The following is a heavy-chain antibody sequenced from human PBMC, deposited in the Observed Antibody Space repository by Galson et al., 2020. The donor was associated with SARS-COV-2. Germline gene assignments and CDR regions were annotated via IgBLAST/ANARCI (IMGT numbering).Heavy chain of an antibody. CDR2: IRSKANSYAT. CDR3: TRHQSRGQGYCSSTNCFYGMDV. Sequence: GGSLRLSCAASGFTFSDSSMHWVRQASGKGLEWVGRIRSKANSYATAYAASVKGRFTISRDDSKNTAYLQMNSLKTEDTAVYYCTRHQSRGQGYCSSTNCFYGMDVWGQGTTVTVSS. V-gene: IGHV3-73*01. J-gene: IGHJ6*02. D-gene: IGHD2-2*01. CDR1: GFTFSDSS.